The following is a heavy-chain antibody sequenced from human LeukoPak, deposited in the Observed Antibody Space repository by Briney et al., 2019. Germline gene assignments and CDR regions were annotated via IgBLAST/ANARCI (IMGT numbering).Heavy chain of an antibody. CDR1: GFTFSSFP. D-gene: IGHD6-25*01. Sequence: GGSLXLSCAASGFTFSSFPMSWVRQAPGKGLQWVSGITGRGGNTYYADSVEGRFTISRDNSKNTLSLQMDSLRAEDTAIYYCARDRAAFDSWGQGTLVTVSS. J-gene: IGHJ4*02. CDR2: ITGRGGNT. V-gene: IGHV3-23*01. CDR3: ARDRAAFDS.